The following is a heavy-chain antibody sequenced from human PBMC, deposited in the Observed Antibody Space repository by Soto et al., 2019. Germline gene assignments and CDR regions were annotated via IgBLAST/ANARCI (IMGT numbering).Heavy chain of an antibody. J-gene: IGHJ6*02. CDR3: ARVPPPIVLLDNYYYYGMDV. V-gene: IGHV1-69*13. CDR2: IIPIFGTA. CDR1: GGTFSSYA. D-gene: IGHD3-10*01. Sequence: SVKGSCKASGGTFSSYAISWGRQAPGQGLEWMGVIIPIFGTANYAQKFQGRVKITADESTSTAYMELSSLRSEDTAVYYCARVPPPIVLLDNYYYYGMDVWGQGTTVTVSS.